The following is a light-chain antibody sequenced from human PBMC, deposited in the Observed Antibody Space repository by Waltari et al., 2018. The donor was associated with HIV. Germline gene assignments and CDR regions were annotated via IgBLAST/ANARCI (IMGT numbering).Light chain of an antibody. CDR3: QQYADWPPLT. V-gene: IGKV3-15*01. J-gene: IGKJ4*01. CDR1: QSISSN. CDR2: GAS. Sequence: EIVMTQSPATLSVFPGESATLSCRASQSISSNLAWYQHKPGQAPRPLIYGASTRATGIPARFTGSGSGTDFTLTISSLQSEDFAVYYSQQYADWPPLTFGGGTKVEIK.